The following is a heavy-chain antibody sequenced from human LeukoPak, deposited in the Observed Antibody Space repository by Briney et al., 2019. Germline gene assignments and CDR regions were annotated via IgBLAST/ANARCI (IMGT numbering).Heavy chain of an antibody. Sequence: SETLSLTCTVSGDSMTSSNHYWVWIRQPTGKGLEWIGSIYYGGSTYYNPSLKSRVTISQGTSKNQFSLKVNTVTAADTAVYHCARRSHCTGDSCYPVWGQGTTVTVSS. J-gene: IGHJ6*02. CDR1: GDSMTSSNHY. D-gene: IGHD2-15*01. CDR3: ARRSHCTGDSCYPV. CDR2: IYYGGST. V-gene: IGHV4-39*01.